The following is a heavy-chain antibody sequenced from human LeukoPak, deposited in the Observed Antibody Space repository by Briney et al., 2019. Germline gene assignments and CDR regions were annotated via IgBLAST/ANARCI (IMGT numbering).Heavy chain of an antibody. CDR3: AREHTPYGSGCTAAY. J-gene: IGHJ4*02. CDR2: VSPSSTTT. D-gene: IGHD6-19*01. Sequence: PGGSLRLSCAASGFTFSSYGLNWVRQAPREGLEWVSYVSPSSTTTYYAGSVKGRFTISRDNDKNSLYLQMNSLRAEDTAVYYCAREHTPYGSGCTAAYWGQGTLVTVSS. V-gene: IGHV3-48*01. CDR1: GFTFSSYG.